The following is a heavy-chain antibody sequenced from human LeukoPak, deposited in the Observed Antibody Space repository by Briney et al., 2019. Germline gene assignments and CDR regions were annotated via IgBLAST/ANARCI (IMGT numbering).Heavy chain of an antibody. CDR2: IRYSGRT. CDR1: GGSISSNTYY. D-gene: IGHD6-25*01. Sequence: SETLSLTCTVSGGSISSNTYYWSWLRQPPGKGLEWIGSIRYSGRTYYKPSLKSRVTLSVDTSKNQLLLNLRSVTAADTAMYYCAREFNGSPDYWGQGTLVTVSS. J-gene: IGHJ4*02. V-gene: IGHV4-39*02. CDR3: AREFNGSPDY.